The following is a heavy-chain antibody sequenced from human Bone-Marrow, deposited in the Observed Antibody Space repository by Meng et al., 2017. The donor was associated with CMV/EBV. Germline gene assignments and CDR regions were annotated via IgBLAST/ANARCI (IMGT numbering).Heavy chain of an antibody. D-gene: IGHD2-2*02. Sequence: KVSCKASGYTFTGYYMHWVRQAPGQGLEWMGWINPNSGTTNYAQKFQGRVTMTRDTSISTAYMELSRLRSDDTAVYYCARDSGYCSSTSCYRAFDIWGQGTMVTVSS. CDR2: INPNSGTT. CDR1: GYTFTGYY. V-gene: IGHV1-2*02. J-gene: IGHJ3*02. CDR3: ARDSGYCSSTSCYRAFDI.